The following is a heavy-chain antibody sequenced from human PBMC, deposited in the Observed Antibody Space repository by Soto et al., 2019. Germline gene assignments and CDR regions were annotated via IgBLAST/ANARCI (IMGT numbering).Heavy chain of an antibody. CDR1: GGTFSSYA. J-gene: IGHJ6*02. CDR2: IIPIFGTA. Sequence: QVQLVQSGAEVKKPGSSVKVSCKASGGTFSSYAISWVRQAPGQGLEWMGGIIPIFGTANYAQKFQGRVTFTADESTSTAFMELSSLRSEDTAVYSCARDLEVCISTSCYSYYYSGMDVWGQGTTVTVSS. V-gene: IGHV1-69*12. D-gene: IGHD2-2*01. CDR3: ARDLEVCISTSCYSYYYSGMDV.